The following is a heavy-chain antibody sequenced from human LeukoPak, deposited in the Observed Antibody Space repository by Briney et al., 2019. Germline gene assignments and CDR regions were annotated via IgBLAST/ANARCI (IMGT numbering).Heavy chain of an antibody. J-gene: IGHJ1*01. V-gene: IGHV4-39*07. D-gene: IGHD6-19*01. CDR1: GGSISSSSYY. CDR2: IYYSGST. CDR3: ARVQGGWSRIGYFQH. Sequence: SETLSLTCTVSGGSISSSSYYWGWIRQPPGKGLEWIGSIYYSGSTYYDPSLKSRVTISVDTSKNQFSLKLSSVTAADTAVYYCARVQGGWSRIGYFQHWGQGTLVTVSS.